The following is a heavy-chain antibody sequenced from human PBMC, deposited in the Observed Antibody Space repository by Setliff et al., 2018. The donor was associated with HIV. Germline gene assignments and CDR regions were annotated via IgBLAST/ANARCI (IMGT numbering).Heavy chain of an antibody. D-gene: IGHD5-12*01. J-gene: IGHJ4*02. Sequence: LSLTCAVYGGSFSGYYWSWIRQPPGKGLEWIGEINHSGSTNYNPSLKSRVTISVDTSKNQFSLKRSSVTAADTAVYYCARGDGDGYFYYFDYWGQGTLVTVSS. V-gene: IGHV4-34*01. CDR2: INHSGST. CDR1: GGSFSGYY. CDR3: ARGDGDGYFYYFDY.